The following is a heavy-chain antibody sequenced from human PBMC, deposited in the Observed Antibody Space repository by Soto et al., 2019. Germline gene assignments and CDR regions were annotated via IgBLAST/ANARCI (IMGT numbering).Heavy chain of an antibody. CDR2: INPSGGRA. CDR3: ARAAAPGSGRRREV. V-gene: IGHV1-46*01. D-gene: IGHD6-13*01. Sequence: QVQLVQSGAEVKKPGASVKVSCKSSGYTFTSYYIHWVRQAPGQGLEWMGIINPSGGRATYAQTFKGRITMTSDTSSSTVYMERGSLISEDMAVYYCARAAAPGSGRRREVWGQGTTYTVSS. J-gene: IGHJ6*02. CDR1: GYTFTSYY.